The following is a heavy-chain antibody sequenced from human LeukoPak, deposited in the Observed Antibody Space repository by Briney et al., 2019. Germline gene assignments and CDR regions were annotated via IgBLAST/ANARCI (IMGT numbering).Heavy chain of an antibody. CDR2: MNPNSGNT. D-gene: IGHD3-10*01. J-gene: IGHJ4*02. Sequence: ASVKVSCKASGYTFTSYDINWVRQATGQGLEWMGWMNPNSGNTGYAQKLQGRVTMTRNSSITTAYMEVSSLRSEDTAVYYCARGQKSALSYGSGTYAYYFDYWGQGTLVTVSS. V-gene: IGHV1-8*01. CDR1: GYTFTSYD. CDR3: ARGQKSALSYGSGTYAYYFDY.